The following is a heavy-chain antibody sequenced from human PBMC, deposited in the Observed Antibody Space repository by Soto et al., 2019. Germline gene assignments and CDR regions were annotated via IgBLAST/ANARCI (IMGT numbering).Heavy chain of an antibody. D-gene: IGHD3-10*01. V-gene: IGHV4-59*01. CDR1: GGSISSYY. J-gene: IGHJ5*02. CDR2: IYYSGST. CDR3: ARLLFGAANWFDP. Sequence: SETLSLTCTVSGGSISSYYWSWIRQPPGKGLEWIGYIYYSGSTNYTPSLKSRVTISVDTSKNQFSLKLSSVTAADTAVYYCARLLFGAANWFDPWGQGTLVTVSS.